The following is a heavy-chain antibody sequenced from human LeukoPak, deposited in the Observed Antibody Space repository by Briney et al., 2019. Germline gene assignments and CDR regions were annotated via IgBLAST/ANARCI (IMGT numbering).Heavy chain of an antibody. CDR2: ISSSGSTI. D-gene: IGHD6-19*01. CDR1: GFTFSSYG. CDR3: ARDAKGDSSGWYEGPGGYFDY. J-gene: IGHJ4*02. V-gene: IGHV3-48*04. Sequence: QPGRSLRLSCAASGFTFSSYGVHWIRQAPGKGLEWVSYISSSGSTIYYADSVKGRFTISRDNAKNSLYLQMNSLRAEDTAVYYCARDAKGDSSGWYEGPGGYFDYWGQGTLVTVSS.